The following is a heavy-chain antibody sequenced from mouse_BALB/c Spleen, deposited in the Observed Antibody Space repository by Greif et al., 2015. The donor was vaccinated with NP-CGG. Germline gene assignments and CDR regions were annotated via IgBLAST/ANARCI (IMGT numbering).Heavy chain of an antibody. CDR1: GYTFTSYW. CDR3: TRAGIWDDYYAMDY. CDR2: IYPSDSYT. D-gene: IGHD4-1*01. Sequence: QVQLQQSGAELVRPGASVKLSSKASGYTFTSYWINWVKQRPGQGLEWIGNIYPSDSYTNYNQKFKDKATFTVDKSSSTAYMQLSSPTSEDSAVYYCTRAGIWDDYYAMDYWGQGTSVTVSS. V-gene: IGHV1-69*02. J-gene: IGHJ4*01.